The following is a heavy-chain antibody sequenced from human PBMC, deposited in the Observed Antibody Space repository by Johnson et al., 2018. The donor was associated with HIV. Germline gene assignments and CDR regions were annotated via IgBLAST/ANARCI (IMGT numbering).Heavy chain of an antibody. J-gene: IGHJ3*02. CDR1: GFTFGDYA. CDR3: SSDKGFCCGGNCHDAFYI. CDR2: IRSKAYGGTT. D-gene: IGHD2-15*01. Sequence: VQLGESGGGLVRPGRSLRLSCTASGFTFGDYAMSWVRQAPGKGLEWLGFIRSKAYGGTTAYAASVHRRFSITQDDSKSIAYLQMKSLQTEDTACYYCSSDKGFCCGGNCHDAFYICGRGTMVTVSS. V-gene: IGHV3-49*04.